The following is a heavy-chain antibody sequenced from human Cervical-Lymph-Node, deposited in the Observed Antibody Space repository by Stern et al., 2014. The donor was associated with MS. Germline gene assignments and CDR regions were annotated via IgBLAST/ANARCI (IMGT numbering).Heavy chain of an antibody. V-gene: IGHV1-46*01. CDR2: INPSSDKT. CDR3: VGNNKALLNALDI. J-gene: IGHJ3*02. CDR1: GSTFSNSY. D-gene: IGHD1-26*01. Sequence: QVQLVQSGAEVKKPGASVKVSCEASGSTFSNSYFHWVRQAPGQGLQWLGIINPSSDKTGYAKKFQGRVTVTRDTSTSTVYMELSSLRSEDTAVYYCVGNNKALLNALDIWGHGTMVTVSS.